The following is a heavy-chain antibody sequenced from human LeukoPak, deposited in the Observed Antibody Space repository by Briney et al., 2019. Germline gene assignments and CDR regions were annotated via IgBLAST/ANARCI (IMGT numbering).Heavy chain of an antibody. CDR2: IYSGGST. V-gene: IGHV3-66*02. D-gene: IGHD3-3*01. J-gene: IGHJ4*02. Sequence: GGSLRLSCAASGFTVSSNYMSWVRQAPGKGLEWVSVIYSGGSTYYADTVKGRFTISRDNSKNTLYLQMNSLRAEDTAVYYCARNVTIFGVVIGDYWGQGTLVTVSS. CDR1: GFTVSSNY. CDR3: ARNVTIFGVVIGDY.